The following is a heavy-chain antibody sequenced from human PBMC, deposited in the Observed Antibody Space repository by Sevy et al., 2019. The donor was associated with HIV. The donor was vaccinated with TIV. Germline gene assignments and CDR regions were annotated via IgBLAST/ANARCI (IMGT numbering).Heavy chain of an antibody. CDR2: INPSGGST. V-gene: IGHV1-46*01. CDR3: ARDRRGYSSSWYWFDP. J-gene: IGHJ5*02. D-gene: IGHD6-13*01. Sequence: ASVKVSCKASGYTFTSYYMHWVRQAPGQGLEWMGIINPSGGSTSYAQKFQGRVTMTRDTSTSTVYMELGSLGSEDTAVYYCARDRRGYSSSWYWFDPWGQGTLVTVSS. CDR1: GYTFTSYY.